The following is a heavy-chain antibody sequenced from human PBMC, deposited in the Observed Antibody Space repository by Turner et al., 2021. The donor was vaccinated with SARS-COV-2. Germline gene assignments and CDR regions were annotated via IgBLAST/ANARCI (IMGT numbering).Heavy chain of an antibody. V-gene: IGHV4-34*01. CDR2: INHSGST. J-gene: IGHJ5*02. CDR3: ARGLRGVVVAATLNWFDP. D-gene: IGHD2-15*01. Sequence: QVHLQQWGAGLLKPSETLSLTFAVSGGSSSGYYWTWFRQPPGKWLEWLGEINHSGSTNYSPSLKSRVTISVDTSKNQFSLKLSSVTAADTAVYYCARGLRGVVVAATLNWFDPWGQGTLVTVSS. CDR1: GGSSSGYY.